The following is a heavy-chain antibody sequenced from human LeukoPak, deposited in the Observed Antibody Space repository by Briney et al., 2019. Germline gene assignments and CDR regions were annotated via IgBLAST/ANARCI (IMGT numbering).Heavy chain of an antibody. Sequence: SETLSLTCTVSGGSISTYYCNWIRQPAGKGLEWIGRIYTSGSTNYNPSLKSRVTMSVDTSKNQFSLRLSSVTAADTAVYYCAREDRYQLLYWFDPWGQETLVTVSS. V-gene: IGHV4-4*07. CDR2: IYTSGST. CDR1: GGSISTYY. D-gene: IGHD2-2*01. CDR3: AREDRYQLLYWFDP. J-gene: IGHJ5*02.